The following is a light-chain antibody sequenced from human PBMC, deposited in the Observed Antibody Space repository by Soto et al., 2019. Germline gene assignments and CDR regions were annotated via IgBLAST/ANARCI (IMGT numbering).Light chain of an antibody. V-gene: IGKV3-15*01. CDR3: LQYHNLWA. Sequence: ILMTQSPATVSVSPGESATLSCRASQNTYYNVAWYQHRPGQAPRLLIYRASTRAPGVPARFSGSGSGTEFTPTISSLQPEDFTVYSCLQYHNLWAFGQGTKVEI. J-gene: IGKJ1*01. CDR1: QNTYYN. CDR2: RAS.